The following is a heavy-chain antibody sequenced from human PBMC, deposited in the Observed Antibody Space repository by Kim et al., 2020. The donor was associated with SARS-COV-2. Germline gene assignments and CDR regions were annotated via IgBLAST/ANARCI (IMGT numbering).Heavy chain of an antibody. D-gene: IGHD3-3*01. CDR2: INHSGST. CDR1: GGSFSGYY. V-gene: IGHV4-34*01. CDR3: ARLPSGYYRWDFDY. Sequence: SETLSLTCAVYGGSFSGYYWSWIRQPPGKGLEWIGEINHSGSTNYNPSLKSRVTISVDTSKNQFSLKLSSVTAADTAVYYCARLPSGYYRWDFDYWGQGTLVTVSS. J-gene: IGHJ4*02.